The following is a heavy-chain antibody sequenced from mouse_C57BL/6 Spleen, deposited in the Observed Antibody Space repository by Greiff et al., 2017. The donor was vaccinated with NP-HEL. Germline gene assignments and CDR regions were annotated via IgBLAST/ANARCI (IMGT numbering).Heavy chain of an antibody. CDR3: ARLTGGSSWYFDV. J-gene: IGHJ1*03. CDR2: INPNNGGT. CDR1: GYTFTDYN. V-gene: IGHV1-22*01. Sequence: EVQLQQSGPELVKPGASVKMSCKASGYTFTDYNMHWVKQSHGKSLEWIGYINPNNGGTSYNQKFKGKATLTVNKSSSTAYMELRSLTSEDAAVYYCARLTGGSSWYFDVWGTGTTVTVSS. D-gene: IGHD1-1*01.